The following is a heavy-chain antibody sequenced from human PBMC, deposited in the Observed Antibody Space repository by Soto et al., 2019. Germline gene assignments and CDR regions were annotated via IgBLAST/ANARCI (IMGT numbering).Heavy chain of an antibody. CDR3: ARDPEYSSSSVPFLPFDY. J-gene: IGHJ4*02. CDR2: INPSGGST. CDR1: GYTFTSYY. V-gene: IGHV1-46*01. D-gene: IGHD6-6*01. Sequence: QVQLVQSGAEVKKPGASVKVSCKASGYTFTSYYMHWVRQAPGQGLEWMGIINPSGGSTRYAQKFQGRVTMTRDTSTSTVYMELSSLRSEDTAVYYCARDPEYSSSSVPFLPFDYWGQGTLVTVSS.